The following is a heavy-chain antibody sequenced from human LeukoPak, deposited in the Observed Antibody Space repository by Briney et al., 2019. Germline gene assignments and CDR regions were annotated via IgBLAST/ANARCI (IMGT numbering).Heavy chain of an antibody. V-gene: IGHV1-8*03. Sequence: ASVKVSCKASGYTFTAYDINWVRQATGQGLEWMGWMNPKSGNTGHAQKFQARVTFTMNASITIAYMEMNSLTSEDTAIYYCARPYCSSASCSRWFDPWGQGTLVTVSS. CDR3: ARPYCSSASCSRWFDP. CDR1: GYTFTAYD. D-gene: IGHD2-2*01. J-gene: IGHJ5*02. CDR2: MNPKSGNT.